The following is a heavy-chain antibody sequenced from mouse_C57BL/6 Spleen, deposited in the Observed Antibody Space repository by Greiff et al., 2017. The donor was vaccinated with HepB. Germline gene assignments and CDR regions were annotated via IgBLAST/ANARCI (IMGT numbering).Heavy chain of an antibody. CDR3: ARRRDTGAQDLYYFDY. CDR1: GYTFTDYY. J-gene: IGHJ2*01. V-gene: IGHV1-19*01. CDR2: INPYNGGT. Sequence: EVQLQQSGPVLVKPGASVKMSCKASGYTFTDYYMNWVKQSHGKSLEWIGVINPYNGGTSYNQKFKGKATLTVDKSSSTAYMELNSLTSEDSAVYYCARRRDTGAQDLYYFDYWGQGTTLTVSS. D-gene: IGHD3-2*02.